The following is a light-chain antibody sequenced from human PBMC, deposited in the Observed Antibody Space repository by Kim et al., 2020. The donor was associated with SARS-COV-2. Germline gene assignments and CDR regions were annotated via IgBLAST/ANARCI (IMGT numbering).Light chain of an antibody. CDR2: QDS. Sequence: SYELTQPPSASVSPGQTASITCSGDKLGDKYACWYQQKPGQSPVLVIYQDSKRPSGIPERFSGSNFGNTATLTISGTQAMDEADYYCQAWDSSTALVFG. CDR3: QAWDSSTALV. V-gene: IGLV3-1*01. CDR1: KLGDKY. J-gene: IGLJ1*01.